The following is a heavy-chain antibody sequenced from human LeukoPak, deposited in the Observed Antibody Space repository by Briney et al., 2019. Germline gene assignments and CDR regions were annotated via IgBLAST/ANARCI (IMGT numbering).Heavy chain of an antibody. J-gene: IGHJ5*02. CDR3: ARGGIDIVTVPVSNWFDP. CDR1: GYSFINYG. CDR2: GSPYNGKT. Sequence: ASVKVSCKASGYSFINYGITWVRQAAGQGLEWMGWGSPYNGKTNYAQKFQGRVTMTTDTSTNTAYMELRSLRSDDTAVYYCARGGIDIVTVPVSNWFDPWGQGTLVTVSS. V-gene: IGHV1-18*01. D-gene: IGHD2-15*01.